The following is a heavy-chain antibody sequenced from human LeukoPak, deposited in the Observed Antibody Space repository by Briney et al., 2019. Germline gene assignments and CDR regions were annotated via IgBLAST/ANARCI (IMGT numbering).Heavy chain of an antibody. D-gene: IGHD4-11*01. CDR2: INHSGST. CDR1: GGSFSGYY. Sequence: SETLSLTCAVYGGSFSGYYWSWIRQPPGKGLEWIGEINHSGSTNYNPSLKSRVTISLDTSKNQFSLKLSSVTAADTAVYYCARATTRYYYMDVWGKGTTVTVSS. V-gene: IGHV4-34*01. J-gene: IGHJ6*03. CDR3: ARATTRYYYMDV.